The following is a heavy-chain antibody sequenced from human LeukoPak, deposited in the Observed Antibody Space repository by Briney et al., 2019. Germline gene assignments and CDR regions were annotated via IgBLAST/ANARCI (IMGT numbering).Heavy chain of an antibody. CDR1: GFTFSSYG. V-gene: IGHV3-30*02. CDR2: IRYDGSNK. Sequence: GGSLRLSCAASGFTFSSYGMHWVRQAPGKGLEWVAFIRYDGSNKYYADSVKGRFTISRDNSKNTLYLQMNSLRAEDTAVYYCAKEVSIVGATRGDYWGQGTLVTASS. J-gene: IGHJ4*02. CDR3: AKEVSIVGATRGDY. D-gene: IGHD1-26*01.